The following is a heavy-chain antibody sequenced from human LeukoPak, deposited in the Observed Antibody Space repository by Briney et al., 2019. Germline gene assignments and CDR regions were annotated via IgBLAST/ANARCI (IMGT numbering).Heavy chain of an antibody. V-gene: IGHV4-4*09. CDR2: IYTSGSA. J-gene: IGHJ4*02. D-gene: IGHD3-3*01. CDR3: ATSTIFGVVPDY. Sequence: PSETLSLTCTVSGGSISSYYWSWTRQPPGKGLEWIGYIYTSGSANYNPSLKSRVTISVETSKNQFSLKLSSVTAADTAVYYCATSTIFGVVPDYWGQGTLVTVSS. CDR1: GGSISSYY.